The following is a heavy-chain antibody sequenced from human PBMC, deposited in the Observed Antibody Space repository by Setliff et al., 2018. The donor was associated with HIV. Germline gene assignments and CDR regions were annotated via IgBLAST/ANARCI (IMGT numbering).Heavy chain of an antibody. CDR1: GGSISRGSYS. Sequence: PSETLSLTCTVSGGSISRGSYSWGWIRQPPGKGLEWIGSISYTGITNYNPSLKSRVTISVDTSQNQFSLKLTSVTAADTAVYYCARHSPSDYWGQGTLVTVPS. V-gene: IGHV4-39*01. CDR3: ARHSPSDY. CDR2: ISYTGIT. J-gene: IGHJ4*02.